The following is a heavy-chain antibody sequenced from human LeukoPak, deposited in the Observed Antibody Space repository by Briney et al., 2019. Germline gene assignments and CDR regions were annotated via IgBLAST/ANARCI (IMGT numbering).Heavy chain of an antibody. CDR3: AKDAHWGYFDY. J-gene: IGHJ4*02. V-gene: IGHV3-9*01. Sequence: GGSLRLSCAASGFTFDDYAMHWVRQAPGKGLEWVSGISWNSGSVGYADSVKGRFTISRDNAKNSLYLQMNSLRAEDTALYYCAKDAHWGYFDYWGQGTLVTVSS. D-gene: IGHD7-27*01. CDR1: GFTFDDYA. CDR2: ISWNSGSV.